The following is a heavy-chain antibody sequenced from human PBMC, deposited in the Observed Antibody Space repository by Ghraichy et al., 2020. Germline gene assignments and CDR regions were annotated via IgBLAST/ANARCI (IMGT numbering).Heavy chain of an antibody. J-gene: IGHJ4*02. Sequence: GGSLRLSCAASGFTFSSYAMSWVRQAPGKGLEWVSAISGSGGGTYYAGSVKGRFTISRDSSKNTLYLQMNSLRAEDTAIYYCAKSLGSSWYGIDYWGRGTLVTVSS. CDR3: AKSLGSSWYGIDY. CDR1: GFTFSSYA. CDR2: ISGSGGGT. V-gene: IGHV3-23*01. D-gene: IGHD6-13*01.